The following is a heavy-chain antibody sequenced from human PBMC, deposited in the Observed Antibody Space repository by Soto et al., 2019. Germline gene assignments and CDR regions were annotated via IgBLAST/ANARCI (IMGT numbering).Heavy chain of an antibody. Sequence: PGGSLRLSCAASGFTFSDYYMSWIRQAPGKGLEWVSYISTSTGYTNCADSVKGRFTISRDNAKNSLYLQMNSLRAEDTAVYYCARRPAAGNWFDLWGQGTQVTVSS. CDR3: ARRPAAGNWFDL. D-gene: IGHD2-2*01. CDR1: GFTFSDYY. J-gene: IGHJ5*02. CDR2: ISTSTGYT. V-gene: IGHV3-11*06.